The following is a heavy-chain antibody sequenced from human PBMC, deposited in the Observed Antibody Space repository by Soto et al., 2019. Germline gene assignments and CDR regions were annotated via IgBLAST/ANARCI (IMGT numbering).Heavy chain of an antibody. CDR3: ARSIVVVTALDY. CDR2: INAGNGNT. CDR1: GYTFTSYA. J-gene: IGHJ4*02. D-gene: IGHD2-21*02. V-gene: IGHV1-3*05. Sequence: QVQLVQSGAEEKKPGASVKVSCKASGYTFTSYAMHWVRQAPGQSLEWMGWINAGNGNTKYSQKLQGRVTITRDTPGSTAYMELDSLRSEDTAVYYCARSIVVVTALDYWGQGTLVTVSS.